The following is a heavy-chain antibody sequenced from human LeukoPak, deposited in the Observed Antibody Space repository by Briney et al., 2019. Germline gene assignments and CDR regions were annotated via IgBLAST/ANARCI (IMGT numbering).Heavy chain of an antibody. CDR1: GGSISSSTYY. CDR2: IYYSGST. Sequence: PSETLSLTCTVSGGSISSSTYYWGWIRQPPGKGLEWIGSIYYSGSTYHNPSLKTRVTISVDTSKNQFSLKLSSVTAADTAVYYCARGIVVVVAATSDWFDPWGQGTLVTVSS. CDR3: ARGIVVVVAATSDWFDP. D-gene: IGHD2-15*01. J-gene: IGHJ5*02. V-gene: IGHV4-39*07.